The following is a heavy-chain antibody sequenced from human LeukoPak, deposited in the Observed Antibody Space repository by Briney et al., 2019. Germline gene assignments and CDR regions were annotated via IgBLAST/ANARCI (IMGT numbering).Heavy chain of an antibody. J-gene: IGHJ5*02. D-gene: IGHD3-9*01. CDR3: AREVLHYDILTGYYPPYNWFDP. V-gene: IGHV3-48*04. Sequence: GGSLRLSCAASGFTFSSYSMNWVRQAPGKGLEWVSYITSSSSTIYYADSVKGRFTISRDNAKNSLYLQMNSLRAEDTAVYYCAREVLHYDILTGYYPPYNWFDPWGQGTLVTVSS. CDR2: ITSSSSTI. CDR1: GFTFSSYS.